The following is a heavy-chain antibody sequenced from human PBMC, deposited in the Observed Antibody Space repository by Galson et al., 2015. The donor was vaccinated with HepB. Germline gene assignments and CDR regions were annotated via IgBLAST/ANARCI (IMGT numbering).Heavy chain of an antibody. J-gene: IGHJ6*02. CDR3: ARLGYYYGPYYYYGMDV. CDR1: GFTFSSYS. CDR2: ISSSSSYV. Sequence: SLRLSCAASGFTFSSYSMNWVRQAPGKGLEWVSSISSSSSYVYYADSVKGRFTISRDNAKNSLYLQMNSPRAEDTAVYYCARLGYYYGPYYYYGMDVWGQGTTVTVSS. V-gene: IGHV3-21*01. D-gene: IGHD3-10*01.